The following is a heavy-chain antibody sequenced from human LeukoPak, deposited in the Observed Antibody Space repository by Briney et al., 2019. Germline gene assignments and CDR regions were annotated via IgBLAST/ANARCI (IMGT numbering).Heavy chain of an antibody. V-gene: IGHV3-74*01. J-gene: IGHJ4*02. CDR1: GFTFSSYW. D-gene: IGHD1-26*01. CDR3: ATKLVGAKSSEFEY. Sequence: PGGSLRLSCAASGFTFSSYWMHWVRQAPGKGRVWFSGINSDGSSTTYADSVKGRITIPRDNAKNTLYLQMNSLRAEDTAVYYCATKLVGAKSSEFEYWGQGTLVTVSS. CDR2: INSDGSST.